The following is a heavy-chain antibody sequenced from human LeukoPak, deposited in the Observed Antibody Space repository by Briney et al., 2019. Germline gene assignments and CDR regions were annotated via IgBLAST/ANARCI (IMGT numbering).Heavy chain of an antibody. CDR1: GGTFSNYA. CDR2: IIPIFGIA. J-gene: IGHJ6*02. CDR3: ARDYYDKRIYYYYGMDV. D-gene: IGHD3-22*01. V-gene: IGHV1-69*04. Sequence: SVKVSCKASGGTFSNYAISWVRQAPGQGLEWMGRIIPIFGIANYAQKFQGRVTITADKSTSTAYMELSSLRSEDTAVYYCARDYYDKRIYYYYGMDVWGQGTTVTVSS.